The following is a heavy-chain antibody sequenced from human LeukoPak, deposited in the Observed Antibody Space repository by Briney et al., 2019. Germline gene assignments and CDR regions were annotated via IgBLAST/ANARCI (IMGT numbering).Heavy chain of an antibody. CDR3: ATSAYYDILTGYYKGDPDY. V-gene: IGHV3-21*01. Sequence: PGGSLRLSCAASGFTFSSYSMNWVRQARGKGLEWASSISSSSSYIYYADSVKGRFTISRDNAKNSLYLQMNSLRAEDTAVYYCATSAYYDILTGYYKGDPDYWGQGTLVTVSS. CDR1: GFTFSSYS. D-gene: IGHD3-9*01. J-gene: IGHJ4*02. CDR2: ISSSSSYI.